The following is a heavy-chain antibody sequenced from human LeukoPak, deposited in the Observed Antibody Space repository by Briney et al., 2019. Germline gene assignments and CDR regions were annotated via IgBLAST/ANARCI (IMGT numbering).Heavy chain of an antibody. CDR3: ARDWGSSGYFDY. D-gene: IGHD3-22*01. CDR2: ISSSGSTI. Sequence: GGSLRLSCAASGFTFSSYEMNWVRQAPGKGLEWVSYISSSGSTIYYADSVKVRFTISRDNAKNSLYLQMNSLRAEDTAVYYCARDWGSSGYFDYWGQGTLVTVSS. J-gene: IGHJ4*02. CDR1: GFTFSSYE. V-gene: IGHV3-48*03.